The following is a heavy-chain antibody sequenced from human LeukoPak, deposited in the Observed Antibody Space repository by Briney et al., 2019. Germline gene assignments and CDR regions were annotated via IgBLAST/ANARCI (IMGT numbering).Heavy chain of an antibody. J-gene: IGHJ6*03. Sequence: PGGSLRLSCAASGFTFSSYSMNWVRQAPGKGLEWVSYISSSSSTIYYADSVKGRFTISRDNAKNSLYLQMNGLRAEDTAVYYCARGRYYMDVWGKGTTVTVSS. V-gene: IGHV3-48*01. CDR1: GFTFSSYS. CDR3: ARGRYYMDV. CDR2: ISSSSSTI.